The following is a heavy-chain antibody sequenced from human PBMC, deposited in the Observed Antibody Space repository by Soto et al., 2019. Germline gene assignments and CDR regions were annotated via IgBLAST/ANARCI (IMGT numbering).Heavy chain of an antibody. Sequence: QLLESGPGLVKPSETLSLTCTVSGGSVSSGSYYWSWIRQPPGKGLEWIGYIYYSGSTDYHPSLKSRVTISVDTAKNQFSLKLSSVTAADTAVYYCARAGSTTVTPSQALMDVWGQGTTVTVSS. CDR3: ARAGSTTVTPSQALMDV. V-gene: IGHV4-61*01. D-gene: IGHD4-17*01. J-gene: IGHJ6*02. CDR1: GGSVSSGSYY. CDR2: IYYSGST.